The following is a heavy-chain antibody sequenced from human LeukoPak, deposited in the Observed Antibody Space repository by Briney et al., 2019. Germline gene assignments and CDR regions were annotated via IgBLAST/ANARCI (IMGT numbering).Heavy chain of an antibody. V-gene: IGHV3-74*01. CDR2: ISGDGTAT. CDR1: GFTFSSYW. CDR3: TRRVSATRWFDP. Sequence: GGSLRLSCAASGFTFSSYWMHWVRQAPGKGLVWVSRISGDGTATIYADSVKGRFTISRDNADNTLYLQMTSLRVEDTAVYYCTRRVSATRWFDPWGQGTLVTVSS. J-gene: IGHJ5*02. D-gene: IGHD5/OR15-5a*01.